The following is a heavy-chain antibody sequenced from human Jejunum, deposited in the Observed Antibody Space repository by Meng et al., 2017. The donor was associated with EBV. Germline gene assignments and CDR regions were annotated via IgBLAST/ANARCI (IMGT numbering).Heavy chain of an antibody. Sequence: VPVSTLSKPTQTLTPPCTASGFYLNTDVVAVGSIRQHPGKVLEWLALIYWDDDKRYSFSLRNRLTITKDTSKNQVLLTMTNVDAVYTATYSCAHSLMSTTSLPRFCNSWGQGTLVTVSS. D-gene: IGHD1-1*01. CDR2: IYWDDDK. V-gene: IGHV2-5*02. CDR1: GFYLNTDVVA. CDR3: AHSLMSTTSLPRFCNS. J-gene: IGHJ4*02.